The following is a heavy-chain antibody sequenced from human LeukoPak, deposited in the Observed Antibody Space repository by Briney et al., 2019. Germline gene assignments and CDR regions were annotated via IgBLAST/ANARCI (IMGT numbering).Heavy chain of an antibody. CDR1: GGSFSGYY. V-gene: IGHV4-34*01. CDR2: INHSGST. CDR3: ARRGFLWTGGYYFDY. Sequence: SETLSLTCAVYGGSFSGYYWSWIRQPPGKGLEWIGEINHSGSTNYNPSLKSRVTISVDTSKNQFSLKLRSVTAADTAVYYCARRGFLWTGGYYFDYWGQGTLVTVSS. J-gene: IGHJ4*02. D-gene: IGHD3-10*01.